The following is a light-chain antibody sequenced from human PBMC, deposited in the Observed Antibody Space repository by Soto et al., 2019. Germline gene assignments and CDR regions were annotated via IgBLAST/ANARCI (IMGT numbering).Light chain of an antibody. J-gene: IGLJ3*02. CDR2: ANN. CDR3: AAWDDSLDVWL. Sequence: QSVLTQPPSASGTPGQRVTISCSGSTSNIGNRTVNWYQFFPGTAPKRLIYANNQRPSGVPDRFSGSKSGTSASLAISGLQSDDEADYYCAAWDDSLDVWLFGGGTKLTVL. V-gene: IGLV1-44*01. CDR1: TSNIGNRT.